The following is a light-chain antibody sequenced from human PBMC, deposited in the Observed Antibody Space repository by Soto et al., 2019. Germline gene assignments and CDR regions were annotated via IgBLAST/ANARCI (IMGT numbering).Light chain of an antibody. CDR3: QSYDSSLIRV. V-gene: IGLV1-40*01. J-gene: IGLJ1*01. Sequence: QSVLTQPPSVSGAPGQRITISCTGSSSNIGAGYDVHWYRQLPGTAPKLLIFGDNHRPSGVPDRVSGSKSGTSASLAITGLQAEDEADYYCQSYDSSLIRVFGSGTKLTVL. CDR1: SSNIGAGYD. CDR2: GDN.